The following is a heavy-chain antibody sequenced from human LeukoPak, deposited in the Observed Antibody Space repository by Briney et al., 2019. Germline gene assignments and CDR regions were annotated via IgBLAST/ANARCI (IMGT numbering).Heavy chain of an antibody. V-gene: IGHV4-59*08. CDR1: GDSISCYH. Sequence: SETLSLTCTVSGDSISCYHWTWIRQPPGRGLEWIGYVYYSGSTNYNPSLKSRITISLDTSNNQFSLRLNSLTAADTAIYYCATYTRHCSGGTCYSIDYWGQGTLVTVSS. J-gene: IGHJ4*02. CDR2: VYYSGST. CDR3: ATYTRHCSGGTCYSIDY. D-gene: IGHD2-15*01.